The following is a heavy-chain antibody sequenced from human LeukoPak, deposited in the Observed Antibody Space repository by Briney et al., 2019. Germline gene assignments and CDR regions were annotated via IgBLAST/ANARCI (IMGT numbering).Heavy chain of an antibody. CDR3: AKAEWGIAARFDY. V-gene: IGHV3-43*02. J-gene: IGHJ4*02. Sequence: GGSLRLSCAASGFTCDDYAMHWVRQAPGKGLEWVSLISGDGGSTYYADSLNGRFTIVRYNSQNSLDLQMNSLRTEDTALYYCAKAEWGIAARFDYWGKGTLVTVSS. CDR1: GFTCDDYA. CDR2: ISGDGGST. D-gene: IGHD6-6*01.